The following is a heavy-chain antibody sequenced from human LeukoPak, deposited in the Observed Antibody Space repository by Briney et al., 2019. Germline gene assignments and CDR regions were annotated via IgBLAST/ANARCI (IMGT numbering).Heavy chain of an antibody. CDR3: ARGRYSSGCFDY. CDR1: GFTFSSYS. Sequence: GGSLRLSCAASGFTFSSYSMNWVRQAPGKGLEWVSSISSSSSYIYYADSVKGRFTISRDNAKNSLYLQMNSLRAEDTAVYYCARGRYSSGCFDYWGQGTLVTVSS. J-gene: IGHJ4*02. V-gene: IGHV3-21*01. D-gene: IGHD6-19*01. CDR2: ISSSSSYI.